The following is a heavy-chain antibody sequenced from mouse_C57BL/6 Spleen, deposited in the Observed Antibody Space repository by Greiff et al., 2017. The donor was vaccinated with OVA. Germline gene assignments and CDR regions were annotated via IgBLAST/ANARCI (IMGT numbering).Heavy chain of an antibody. CDR1: GFTFSDYY. CDR2: INYDGSST. V-gene: IGHV5-16*01. Sequence: EVKLMESEGGLVQPGRSMKLSCTASGFTFSDYYMAWVRQVPEKGLEWVANINYDGSSTYYLDSLKSRFIISRDNAKNILYLQMSSLKSEDTATYYCARDRGYFDVWGTGTTVTVSS. J-gene: IGHJ1*03. CDR3: ARDRGYFDV.